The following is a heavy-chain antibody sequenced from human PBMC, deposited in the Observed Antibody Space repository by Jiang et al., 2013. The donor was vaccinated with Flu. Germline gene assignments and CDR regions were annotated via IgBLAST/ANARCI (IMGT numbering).Heavy chain of an antibody. CDR1: GGTFSSYA. CDR3: ARDCPRGGRGCLNY. V-gene: IGHV1-69*01. D-gene: IGHD5/OR15-5a*01. J-gene: IGHJ4*02. Sequence: SCKASGGTFSSYAISWVRQAPGQGLEWSGRDHPIFGTANYAQKFQGRVTITADESTSTAYMELSSLRSEDTAVYYCARDCPRGGRGCLNYWGQGTLVTVSS. CDR2: HPIFGTA.